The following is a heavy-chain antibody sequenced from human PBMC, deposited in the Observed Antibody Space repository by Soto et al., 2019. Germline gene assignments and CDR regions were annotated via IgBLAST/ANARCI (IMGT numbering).Heavy chain of an antibody. V-gene: IGHV1-3*01. CDR1: GYTFTSYA. CDR3: ARDRGVYDYIWGSTNWFEP. D-gene: IGHD3-16*01. CDR2: INAGNGNT. J-gene: IGHJ5*02. Sequence: ASVKVSCKASGYTFTSYAMHWVRQAPGQRLEWMGWINAGNGNTKYSQKFQGRVTITRDTSASTAYMELSSLRSEDTAVYYCARDRGVYDYIWGSTNWFEPWGQGTLVTVSS.